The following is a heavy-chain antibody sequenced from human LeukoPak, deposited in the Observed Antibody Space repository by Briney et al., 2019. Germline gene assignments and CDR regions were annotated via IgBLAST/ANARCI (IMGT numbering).Heavy chain of an antibody. V-gene: IGHV3-48*02. CDR3: ARDRARVDSSSDY. CDR2: IGSSSSTI. D-gene: IGHD3-22*01. CDR1: GFTFSSYE. Sequence: GGSLRLSCIASGFTFSSYEMSWVRQAPGKGLEWVSNIGSSSSTIYYADSVKGRFTISRDNAKNSLYLQMNSLRDEDTAVYYCARDRARVDSSSDYWGQGTLVTVSS. J-gene: IGHJ4*02.